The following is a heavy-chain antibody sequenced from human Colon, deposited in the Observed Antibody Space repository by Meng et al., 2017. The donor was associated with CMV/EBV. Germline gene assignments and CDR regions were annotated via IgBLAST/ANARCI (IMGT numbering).Heavy chain of an antibody. CDR1: GFALSNYN. Sequence: GGSLRLSCAASGFALSNYNMNWVRQAPGKGLEWVSFISGGSATIHYAESVKGRFTISRDNTKNSLYLQMNNLTAEDAAVYYCTRDRGALVAFSPIGYWGQGTLVTVSS. CDR3: TRDRGALVAFSPIGY. V-gene: IGHV3-48*04. J-gene: IGHJ4*02. D-gene: IGHD2-8*02. CDR2: ISGGSATI.